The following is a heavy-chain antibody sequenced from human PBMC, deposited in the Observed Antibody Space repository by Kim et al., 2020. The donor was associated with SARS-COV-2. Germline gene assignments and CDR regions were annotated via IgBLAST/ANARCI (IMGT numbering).Heavy chain of an antibody. CDR2: RNK. Sequence: RNKYYPDSVKGQFTISRENTKNTLYLQMNSLRAEDTAVYYCAKGTMGDDFWGQGTLVTVSS. J-gene: IGHJ4*02. CDR3: AKGTMGDDF. V-gene: IGHV3-33*06. D-gene: IGHD3-10*01.